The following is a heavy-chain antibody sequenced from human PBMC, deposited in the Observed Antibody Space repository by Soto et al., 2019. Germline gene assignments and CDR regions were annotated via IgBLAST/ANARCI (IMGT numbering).Heavy chain of an antibody. V-gene: IGHV6-1*01. CDR2: TYYRSKWLY. J-gene: IGHJ3*02. CDR3: ARDPGRGSAFDI. CDR1: GDSVSSSSSA. D-gene: IGHD3-10*01. Sequence: PSQTLSLTCAISGDSVSSSSSAWNWIRQSPSRGLEWLGRTYYRSKWLYSYAESMKGRITVNPDTPKNQFSLQLSSVSPDDTAVYYCARDPGRGSAFDIWGQGTMVTVSS.